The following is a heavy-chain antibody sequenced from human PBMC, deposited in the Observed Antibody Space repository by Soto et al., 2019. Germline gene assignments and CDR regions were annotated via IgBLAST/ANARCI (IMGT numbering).Heavy chain of an antibody. D-gene: IGHD1-1*01. V-gene: IGHV4-31*03. Sequence: SETLSLTCTVSGGSISSGGYYWSWIRQHPGKGLEWIGYIYYSGSTYYNPSLKSRVTISVDTSKNQFSLKLSSVTAADTAVYYCARDSSGQTGTLDYWGQGTLVTVSS. CDR1: GGSISSGGYY. J-gene: IGHJ4*02. CDR2: IYYSGST. CDR3: ARDSSGQTGTLDY.